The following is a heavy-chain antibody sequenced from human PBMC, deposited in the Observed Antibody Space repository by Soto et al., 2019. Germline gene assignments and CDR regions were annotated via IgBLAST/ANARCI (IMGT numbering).Heavy chain of an antibody. D-gene: IGHD4-17*01. V-gene: IGHV3-15*01. CDR2: IKNKANGETT. CDR3: TTDPGEYEPF. Sequence: EKQLVESGGGLVKPGESLRLSCAVSGITFINAWMSWVRQAPGKGLEWVGRIKNKANGETTDYAAPVKGRFTISRDDSKNMLYLQMHNLKAEDTAVYYCTTDPGEYEPFWGQGNLVTVSS. J-gene: IGHJ4*02. CDR1: GITFINAW.